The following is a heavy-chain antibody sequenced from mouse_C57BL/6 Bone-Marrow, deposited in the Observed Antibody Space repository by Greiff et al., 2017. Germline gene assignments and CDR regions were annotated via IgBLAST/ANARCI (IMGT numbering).Heavy chain of an antibody. Sequence: QVQLQQPGAELVMPGASVKLSCKASGYTFTSYWMHWVKQRPGQGLEWIGEIDPSDSYTNYNQQFTGKSTLTVDKSSSTAYMQLSSLTSEDSAVYYCARWGVTTVVSSFDYWGQGTTLTVSS. D-gene: IGHD1-1*01. CDR3: ARWGVTTVVSSFDY. CDR1: GYTFTSYW. V-gene: IGHV1-69*01. CDR2: IDPSDSYT. J-gene: IGHJ2*01.